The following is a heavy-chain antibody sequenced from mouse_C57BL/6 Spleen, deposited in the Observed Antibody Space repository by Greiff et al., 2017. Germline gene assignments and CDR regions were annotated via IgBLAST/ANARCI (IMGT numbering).Heavy chain of an antibody. D-gene: IGHD1-1*01. CDR1: GYTFTSYW. CDR2: IYPSDSKT. V-gene: IGHV1-61*01. Sequence: QVQLQQPGAELVRPGSSVKLSCKASGYTFTSYWMAWVKQRPGQGLEWIGNIYPSDSKTNYNEKFKDKATLTVDKSSSTAYMQLSSLTSEDSAVYYGARTGYYGDFGDWGQGTTLTVSS. CDR3: ARTGYYGDFGD. J-gene: IGHJ2*01.